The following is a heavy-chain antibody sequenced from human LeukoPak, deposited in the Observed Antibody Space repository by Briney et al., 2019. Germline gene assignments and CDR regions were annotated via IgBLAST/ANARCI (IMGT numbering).Heavy chain of an antibody. J-gene: IGHJ3*02. CDR3: ARHAPGVAAAGTNAFDI. CDR1: GYSFTSYW. CDR2: IYPGDPDT. Sequence: GESLKISCKGSGYSFTSYWIGWVRQMPGKGLEWMGIIYPGDPDTRYSPSFQGQVTISADKSISTAYLQWSSLKASDTAMYYCARHAPGVAAAGTNAFDIWGQGTMVTVSS. D-gene: IGHD6-13*01. V-gene: IGHV5-51*01.